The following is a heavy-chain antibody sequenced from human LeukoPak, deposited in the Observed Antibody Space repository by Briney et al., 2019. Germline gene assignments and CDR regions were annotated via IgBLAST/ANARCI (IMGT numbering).Heavy chain of an antibody. CDR3: AKGYNYGTFHY. J-gene: IGHJ4*02. CDR1: GFTFDDYA. V-gene: IGHV3-9*01. Sequence: PGGSLRPSCAASGFTFDDYAMHWVRQPPGQGLEWVSGISWNSGSIDYADSVKGRFTISRDNAKNSLYLQMNSLRTEDTALYYCAKGYNYGTFHYWGQGTLVTVSS. D-gene: IGHD5-18*01. CDR2: ISWNSGSI.